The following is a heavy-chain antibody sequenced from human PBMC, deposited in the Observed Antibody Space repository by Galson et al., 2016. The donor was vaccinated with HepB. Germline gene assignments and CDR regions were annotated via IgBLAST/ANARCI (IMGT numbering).Heavy chain of an antibody. D-gene: IGHD3-22*01. Sequence: SVKVSCKASGGIFRGYPINWVRQAPGQGLEWLGGIIPIFLTSNYAQKFQGRVTITADEPTSTAYMELSSLRSEDTAIYYCAGRSNGYYYFEYWGQGTVVTVSS. J-gene: IGHJ4*02. CDR3: AGRSNGYYYFEY. CDR1: GGIFRGYP. CDR2: IIPIFLTS. V-gene: IGHV1-69*13.